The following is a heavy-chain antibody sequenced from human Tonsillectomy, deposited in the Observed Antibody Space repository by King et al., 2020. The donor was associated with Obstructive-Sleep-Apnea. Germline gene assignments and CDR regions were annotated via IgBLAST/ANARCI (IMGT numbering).Heavy chain of an antibody. Sequence: VQLVESGGGFVKPGGSLRLSCAASGITLSNNWMSWIRQIPGKGLEWVSYIGTSDSFRDYADSVRGRFTISRDNAKNSLYLQMNSLRADDTAIYYCARLFWNDLIDWGKGTLVTVSS. D-gene: IGHD1-1*01. CDR3: ARLFWNDLID. CDR1: GITLSNNW. CDR2: IGTSDSFR. V-gene: IGHV3-11*06. J-gene: IGHJ4*02.